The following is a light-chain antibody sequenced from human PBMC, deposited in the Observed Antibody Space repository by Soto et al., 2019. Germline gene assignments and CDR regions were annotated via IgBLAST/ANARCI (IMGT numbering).Light chain of an antibody. V-gene: IGKV3-15*01. CDR2: TAS. Sequence: ILMAQSPATLSVSPGERATLSCRASQSVSSNLAWYQQKPGQAPRLLIYTASTRATGIPARFSGSGSGTDFTLIISSLQSEDCAVYFCQQYNNWPGTFGQGTKVDIK. CDR1: QSVSSN. CDR3: QQYNNWPGT. J-gene: IGKJ1*01.